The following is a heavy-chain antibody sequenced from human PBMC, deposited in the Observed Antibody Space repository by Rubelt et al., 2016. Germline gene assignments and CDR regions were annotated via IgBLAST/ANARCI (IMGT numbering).Heavy chain of an antibody. CDR3: ASRQLGGDAFDI. V-gene: IGHV4-39*07. CDR2: IYYSGST. CDR1: GGSISSSLYY. J-gene: IGHJ3*02. D-gene: IGHD1-26*01. Sequence: ESGPGLVKPSETLSLTSTVSGGSISSSLYYWAWIRQPPGKGLEWIGSIYYSGSTYYNPSLESRVTISLDTSNNQYSLSLRSVTAADTAAYYCASRQLGGDAFDIWGQGTMVTVSS.